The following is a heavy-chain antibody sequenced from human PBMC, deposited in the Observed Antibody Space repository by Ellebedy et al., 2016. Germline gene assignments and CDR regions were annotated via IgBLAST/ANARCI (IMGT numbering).Heavy chain of an antibody. Sequence: GGSLRLXCAASGFTFSNYFMHWVRQAPGKGLEWVSVISASGVTTYYADSVKGRFTISRDNSKNTLYLQMSSLRAEDAALYYCARRYSYAFDDWGQGTLVTVSS. CDR1: GFTFSNYF. D-gene: IGHD5-18*01. CDR3: ARRYSYAFDD. CDR2: ISASGVTT. V-gene: IGHV3-23*01. J-gene: IGHJ4*02.